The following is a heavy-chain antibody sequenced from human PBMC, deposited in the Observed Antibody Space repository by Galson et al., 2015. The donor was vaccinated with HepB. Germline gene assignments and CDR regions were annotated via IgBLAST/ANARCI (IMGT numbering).Heavy chain of an antibody. CDR2: ISSDGSSI. D-gene: IGHD3-10*01. CDR1: GLTFSSYW. V-gene: IGHV3-74*01. Sequence: SLRLSCAASGLTFSSYWMHWVRQAPGTGPVWVSRISSDGSSISYADSVKGRFTTSRDNAKNTLYLQMNSLRAEDTAVYYCARLIHFPGIGVDYWGQGTLVTVSS. J-gene: IGHJ4*02. CDR3: ARLIHFPGIGVDY.